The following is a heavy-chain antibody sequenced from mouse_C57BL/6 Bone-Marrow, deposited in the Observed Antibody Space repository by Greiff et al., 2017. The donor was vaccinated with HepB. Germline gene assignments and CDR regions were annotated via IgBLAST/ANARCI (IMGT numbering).Heavy chain of an antibody. V-gene: IGHV5-6*02. CDR3: ARRWLLDY. J-gene: IGHJ2*01. D-gene: IGHD2-2*01. CDR2: ISSGGSYT. Sequence: EVMLVESGGDLVKPGGSLKLSCAASGFTFSSYGMSWVRQTPDKRLEWVATISSGGSYTYYPDSVKGRFTISRDNAKNTLYLQMSSLKSEDTAMYYCARRWLLDYWGQGTTLTVSS. CDR1: GFTFSSYG.